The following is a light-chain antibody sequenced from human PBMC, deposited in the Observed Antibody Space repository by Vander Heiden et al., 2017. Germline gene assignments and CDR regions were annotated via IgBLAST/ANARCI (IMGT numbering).Light chain of an antibody. V-gene: IGLV1-40*01. Sequence: QSVLTQPHSVSGAPGPRVTISCTGSSSNIGAGYDVHWYQQLPGTAPKLLIYGNSNRPSGVPDRFSGSKSGTSASLAITGLQAEDEADYYCQSYDSSLSGWVFGGGTKLTVL. CDR2: GNS. CDR1: SSNIGAGYD. CDR3: QSYDSSLSGWV. J-gene: IGLJ3*02.